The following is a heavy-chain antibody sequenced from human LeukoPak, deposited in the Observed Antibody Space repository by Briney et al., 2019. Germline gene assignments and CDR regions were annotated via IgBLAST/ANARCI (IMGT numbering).Heavy chain of an antibody. CDR1: GFTFDDYG. J-gene: IGHJ5*02. D-gene: IGHD2-2*01. Sequence: GGSLRLSCAASGFTFDDYGMSWVRHAPGKGLEWISGVNWNGGSTGYADSVKGRFTISRDNAKNSLYLQMNSLRAEDTALYYCVRDRCSSTSCHDSPNWFDPWGQGTLATVSS. CDR2: VNWNGGST. CDR3: VRDRCSSTSCHDSPNWFDP. V-gene: IGHV3-20*04.